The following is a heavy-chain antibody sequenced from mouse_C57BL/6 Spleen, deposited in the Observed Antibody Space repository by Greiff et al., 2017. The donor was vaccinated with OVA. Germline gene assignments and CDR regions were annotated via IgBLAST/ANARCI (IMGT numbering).Heavy chain of an antibody. J-gene: IGHJ1*03. CDR2: INPNNGGT. V-gene: IGHV1-18*01. D-gene: IGHD2-3*01. CDR3: ARSDDVAWYFDV. Sequence: VQLKQSGPELVKPGASVKIPCKASGYTFTDYNMDWVKQSHGKSLEWIGDINPNNGGTIYNQKFKGKATLTVDKSSSTAYMELRSLTSEDTAVYYCARSDDVAWYFDVWGTGTTVTVSS. CDR1: GYTFTDYN.